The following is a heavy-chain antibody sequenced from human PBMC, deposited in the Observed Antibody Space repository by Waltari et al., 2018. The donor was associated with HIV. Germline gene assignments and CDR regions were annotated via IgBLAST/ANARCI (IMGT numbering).Heavy chain of an antibody. CDR2: IDTDTGNP. V-gene: IGHV7-4-1*02. CDR1: GYTFTRFP. D-gene: IGHD6-19*01. CDR3: ARRDASGWFSFDY. J-gene: IGHJ4*02. Sequence: QVQLVQSGSEFKKPGASVKVSCTASGYTFTRFPLSWVRQAPGQGLDWMGWIDTDTGNPTYAQGFTGRFVLSLDTSVSTAYLQISSLKAEDTAVYYCARRDASGWFSFDYWGQGTLVTVSS.